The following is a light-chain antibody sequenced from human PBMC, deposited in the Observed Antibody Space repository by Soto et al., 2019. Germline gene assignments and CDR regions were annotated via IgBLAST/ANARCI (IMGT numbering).Light chain of an antibody. CDR1: QSVSSY. V-gene: IGKV3-20*01. Sequence: ELVLTQSPATLSLSPGERATLSCRASQSVSSYLAWYQQKPGQAPRLLIYGASSRATGIPDRFSGSGSGTDFTLTISRLEPEDFAVFYCQHYDSLPITFGQGTRLEIK. CDR3: QHYDSLPIT. J-gene: IGKJ5*01. CDR2: GAS.